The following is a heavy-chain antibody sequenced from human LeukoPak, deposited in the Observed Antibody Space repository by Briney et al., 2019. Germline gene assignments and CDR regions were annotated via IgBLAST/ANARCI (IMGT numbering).Heavy chain of an antibody. CDR2: INSDGSST. CDR3: ARDDAGYSYDPRGWFDP. CDR1: GFTFSSYW. D-gene: IGHD5-18*01. V-gene: IGHV3-74*01. Sequence: GGSLRLSCAASGFTFSSYWMHWVRQAPGKGLIWVSRINSDGSSTSYADSVKGRFTISRDNAKNTLYLQMNSLRAEDTAVYYCARDDAGYSYDPRGWFDPWGQGTLVTVSS. J-gene: IGHJ5*02.